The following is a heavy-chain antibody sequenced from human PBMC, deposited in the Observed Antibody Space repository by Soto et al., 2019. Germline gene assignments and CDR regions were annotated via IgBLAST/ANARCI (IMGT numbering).Heavy chain of an antibody. CDR3: ARSGGVAVAGTGLFDY. V-gene: IGHV4-59*08. Sequence: PSETLSLTCTVSGGSISSYYWSWIRQPPGKGLEWIGYIYYSGSTNYNPSPKSRVTISVDTSKNQFSLKLSSVTAADTAVYYCARSGGVAVAGTGLFDYWGQGTLVTVSS. D-gene: IGHD6-19*01. CDR2: IYYSGST. CDR1: GGSISSYY. J-gene: IGHJ4*02.